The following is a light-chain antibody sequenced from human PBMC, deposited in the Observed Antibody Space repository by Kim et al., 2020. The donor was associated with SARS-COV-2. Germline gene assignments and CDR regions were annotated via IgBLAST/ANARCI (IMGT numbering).Light chain of an antibody. CDR3: QHYNNCAIT. V-gene: IGKV3D-15*01. J-gene: IGKJ5*01. CDR2: GGA. CDR1: QSVRRN. Sequence: VSPGERATLSCRASQSVRRNLVWYQQKLGQDARSLINGGATRITGIPASFSGSGAGTEFTITINSRQAEDFAVYYCQHYNNCAITFGQGTRLEIK.